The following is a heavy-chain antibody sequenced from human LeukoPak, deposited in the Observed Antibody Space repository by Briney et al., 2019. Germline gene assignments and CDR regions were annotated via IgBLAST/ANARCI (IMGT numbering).Heavy chain of an antibody. CDR3: ARVATTPYYYMDV. CDR1: GYSISSGYY. V-gene: IGHV4-38-2*02. CDR2: IYHSGST. D-gene: IGHD5-12*01. Sequence: SETLSLTCTVFGYSISSGYYWGWIRQPPGKGLEWIGSIYHSGSTYYNPSLKSRVTISVDTSKNQSSLKLNSVTAADTAVYYCARVATTPYYYMDVWGKGTTVTVSS. J-gene: IGHJ6*03.